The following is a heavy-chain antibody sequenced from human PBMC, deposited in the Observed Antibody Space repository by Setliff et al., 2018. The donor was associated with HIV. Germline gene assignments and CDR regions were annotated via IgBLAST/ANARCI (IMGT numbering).Heavy chain of an antibody. CDR3: ARDFGGYCSSMSCPGLFDP. V-gene: IGHV1-69*05. CDR1: GGTFSYYG. CDR2: IIPISGTA. D-gene: IGHD2-2*01. J-gene: IGHJ5*02. Sequence: SVKVSCKASGGTFSYYGMSWVRQAPGQGLEWMGGIIPISGTANYAQKFQGRVTITTDESTSTAYMELSGLRSEDTAVYYCARDFGGYCSSMSCPGLFDPWGQGTLVTVSS.